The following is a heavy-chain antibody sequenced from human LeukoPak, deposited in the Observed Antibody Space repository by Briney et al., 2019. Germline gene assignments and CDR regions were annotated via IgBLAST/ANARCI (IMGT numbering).Heavy chain of an antibody. CDR2: ISAYNGNK. CDR3: ARRAPTQQLVRGFDY. D-gene: IGHD6-13*01. CDR1: GYTFTSYG. J-gene: IGHJ4*02. V-gene: IGHV1-18*01. Sequence: ASVKVSCKASGYTFTSYGISWVRQAPGQGLEWMGWISAYNGNKNYAQKLQGRVTMTTDTSTSTAYMELRSLRSDDTAVYYCARRAPTQQLVRGFDYWGQGTLVTVSS.